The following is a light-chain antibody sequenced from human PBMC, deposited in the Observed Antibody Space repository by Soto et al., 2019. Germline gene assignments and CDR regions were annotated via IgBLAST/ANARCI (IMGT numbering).Light chain of an antibody. V-gene: IGLV2-14*01. J-gene: IGLJ2*01. CDR2: EVT. CDR3: ASYSGTNSWL. Sequence: QSVLTQPASVSGFLGQSITISCTGANTDLSNYDSVSWYQQRPGNAPKLILFEVTKRPSGISSRFSGSKSGTAASLTISPLQADDESFYHCASYSGTNSWLFGGGTKLTVL. CDR1: NTDLSNYDS.